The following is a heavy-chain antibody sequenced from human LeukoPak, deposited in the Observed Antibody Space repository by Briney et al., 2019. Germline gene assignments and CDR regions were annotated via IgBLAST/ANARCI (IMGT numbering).Heavy chain of an antibody. CDR3: AGRGQRYFRD. V-gene: IGHV4-4*08. CDR1: GDSISSDY. CDR2: IYRIAHT. Sequence: SETLSLTCSVSGDSISSDYWSGIRQPPRKRQEWIRYIYRIAHTDYNPSLKRRVTIALDTSKNQVPLNLTSVTAADTAVYYCAGRGQRYFRDWGQGTLVTVSS. J-gene: IGHJ1*01.